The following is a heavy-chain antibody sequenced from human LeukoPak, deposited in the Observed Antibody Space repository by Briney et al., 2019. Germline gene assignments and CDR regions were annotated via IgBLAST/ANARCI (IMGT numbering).Heavy chain of an antibody. V-gene: IGHV4-61*02. CDR1: GGSLSSGSYY. J-gene: IGHJ5*02. CDR3: ARDRPAYYYDSSGYP. D-gene: IGHD3-22*01. Sequence: SETLSLTCTVSGGSLSSGSYYWSWLLQPAVKGLEWIGRIYTSGSTNYNPSLKSRVTISVDTSKNQFSLKLSSVTAADTAVYYCARDRPAYYYDSSGYPWGQGTLVTVSS. CDR2: IYTSGST.